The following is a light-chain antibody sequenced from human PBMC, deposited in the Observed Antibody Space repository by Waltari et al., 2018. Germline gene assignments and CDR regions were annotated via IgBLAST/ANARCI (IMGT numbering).Light chain of an antibody. CDR2: YNS. CDR1: NIPDET. V-gene: IGLV3-21*04. J-gene: IGLJ1*01. Sequence: SYVLTQPPSLSVAPGKPARITCRGNNIPDETVPWYQEKPGQAPVGVIYYNSDRPSGIAERFTGSNSGNTATLTIRRVEAGDEADYYCQVWDSTTDHRVFGTGTKVTVL. CDR3: QVWDSTTDHRV.